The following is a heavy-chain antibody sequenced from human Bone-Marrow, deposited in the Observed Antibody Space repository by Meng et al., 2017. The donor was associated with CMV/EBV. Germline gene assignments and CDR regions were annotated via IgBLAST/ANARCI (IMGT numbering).Heavy chain of an antibody. CDR3: ARGTSIAAAGFDP. D-gene: IGHD6-13*01. CDR1: GFTFSSYW. V-gene: IGHV3-74*01. Sequence: GESLKISCAASGFTFSSYWMHWVRQAPGKGLVWVSRINSDGSSTSYADSVKGRFTISRDNAKNTLYLQMNSLRAEDTAVYYCARGTSIAAAGFDPWGQATLVTVSS. CDR2: INSDGSST. J-gene: IGHJ5*02.